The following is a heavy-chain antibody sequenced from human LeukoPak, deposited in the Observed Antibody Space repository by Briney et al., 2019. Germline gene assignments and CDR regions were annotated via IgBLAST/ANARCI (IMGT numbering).Heavy chain of an antibody. CDR1: GFTFSDYY. D-gene: IGHD4-11*01. V-gene: IGHV3-11*04. Sequence: PGGSLRLSCAASGFTFSDYYMSWIRQAPGKGLEWVSYISSSGSTIYYADSVKGRFTISRDNAKNSLYLQMNSLRAEDTAVYYCALTQMTTVTTKGMDVWGQGTTVTVSS. J-gene: IGHJ6*02. CDR2: ISSSGSTI. CDR3: ALTQMTTVTTKGMDV.